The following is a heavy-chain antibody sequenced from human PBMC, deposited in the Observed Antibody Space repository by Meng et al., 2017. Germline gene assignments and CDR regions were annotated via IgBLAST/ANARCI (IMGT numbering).Heavy chain of an antibody. J-gene: IGHJ4*02. CDR1: GFTFKGYA. CDR2: ISYDGSNK. V-gene: IGHV3-30*04. Sequence: QWQLVESGGGVVRPGRPLRLSCAASGFTFKGYAMHWVRQAPGKGLEWVALISYDGSNKYYADSVKGRFSISRDNSKNTLYLQMNSLRAEDTAVYYCATTNGLLWFGELTRWGQGTLVTVSS. D-gene: IGHD3-10*01. CDR3: ATTNGLLWFGELTR.